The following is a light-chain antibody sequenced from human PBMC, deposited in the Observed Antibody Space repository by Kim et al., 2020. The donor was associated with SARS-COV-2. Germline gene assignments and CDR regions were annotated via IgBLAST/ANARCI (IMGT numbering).Light chain of an antibody. V-gene: IGLV3-25*03. Sequence: PGQTARITCTGDALPKQYAYWYQQKPGQAPVLVIYKDSERPSGIPERFSGSCSGTTVTLTISGVQAEDEADYYCQSADSSGTYGVFGGGTQLTVL. CDR3: QSADSSGTYGV. J-gene: IGLJ3*02. CDR1: ALPKQY. CDR2: KDS.